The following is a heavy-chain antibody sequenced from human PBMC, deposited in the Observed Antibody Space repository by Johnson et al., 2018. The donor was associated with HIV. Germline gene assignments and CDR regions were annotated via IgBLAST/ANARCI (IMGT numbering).Heavy chain of an antibody. V-gene: IGHV3-23*01. D-gene: IGHD6-25*01. CDR2: ISGSGGRT. CDR3: ARDGPSAAV. Sequence: ISGSGGRTYYADSVKGRFTISRDNTKNTLYLQMNSLRAEDTAVYYCARDGPSAAVWGQGTMVTVSS. J-gene: IGHJ3*01.